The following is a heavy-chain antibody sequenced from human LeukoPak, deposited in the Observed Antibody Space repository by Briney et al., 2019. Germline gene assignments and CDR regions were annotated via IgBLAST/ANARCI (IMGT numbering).Heavy chain of an antibody. Sequence: SETLSLTCAVYGGSFSGYYWSWIRQPPGKGLEWIEEINHSGSTSYNPSLKSRVTISVDTSKDQFSLKLSSVTAADMAVYYCARGKVTTVTDWGQGALVTVSS. CDR2: INHSGST. J-gene: IGHJ4*02. CDR1: GGSFSGYY. D-gene: IGHD4-17*01. CDR3: ARGKVTTVTD. V-gene: IGHV4-34*01.